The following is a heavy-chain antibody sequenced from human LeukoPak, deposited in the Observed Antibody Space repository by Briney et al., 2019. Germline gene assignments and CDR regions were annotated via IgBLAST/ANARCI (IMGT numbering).Heavy chain of an antibody. CDR3: ARREFGYCSSTSCYSAAFDI. CDR2: IWYDGSNK. V-gene: IGHV3-33*01. CDR1: GFTFSSYG. J-gene: IGHJ3*02. D-gene: IGHD2-2*03. Sequence: HPGRSLRLSCAASGFTFSSYGMHWVRQAPGKGLEWVAVIWYDGSNKYYADSVKGRFTISRDNSKNTLYLQTNSLRAEDTAVYYCARREFGYCSSTSCYSAAFDIWGQGTMVTVSS.